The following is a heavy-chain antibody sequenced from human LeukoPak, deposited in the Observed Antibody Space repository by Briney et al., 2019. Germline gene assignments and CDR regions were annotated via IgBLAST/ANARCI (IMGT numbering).Heavy chain of an antibody. J-gene: IGHJ5*02. D-gene: IGHD3-10*01. CDR2: IYSGGST. CDR1: GFTFSNYA. CDR3: ARERGARFDP. V-gene: IGHV3-66*02. Sequence: GGSLRLSCAASGFTFSNYAMTWVRQAPGKGLEWVSVIYSGGSTYYADSVKGRFTISRDNSKNTLYLQMNSLRAEDTAVYYCARERGARFDPWGQGTLVTVSS.